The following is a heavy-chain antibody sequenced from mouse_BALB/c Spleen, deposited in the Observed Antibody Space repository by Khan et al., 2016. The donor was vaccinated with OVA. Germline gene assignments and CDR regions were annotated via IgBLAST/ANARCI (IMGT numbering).Heavy chain of an antibody. CDR3: TRRWLLRGGYFDY. D-gene: IGHD1-1*02. J-gene: IGHJ2*01. CDR1: GFNIKDTY. V-gene: IGHV14-3*02. CDR2: IDPANGNT. Sequence: VQLKQSGAELVKPGASVKLSCTASGFNIKDTYMHWVKQRPEQGLAWIGRIDPANGNTNYDPKFQGKATITVDTYSNTAYMQLSSLTSEDTAVYYCTRRWLLRGGYFDYWCQHTTLTVSS.